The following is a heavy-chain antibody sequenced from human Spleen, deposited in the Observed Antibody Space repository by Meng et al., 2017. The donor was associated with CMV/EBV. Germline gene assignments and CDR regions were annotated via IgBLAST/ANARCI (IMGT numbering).Heavy chain of an antibody. CDR2: IYHSGST. J-gene: IGHJ3*02. D-gene: IGHD4-11*01. Sequence: GSLRLSCTVSGSSISSGYYWGWIRQPPGKGLEWIGSIYHSGSTYYNPSLKSRVTISVDTSKNQFSLKLSSVTAADTAVYYCARDKEGLQDAFDIWGQGTMVTVSS. V-gene: IGHV4-38-2*02. CDR3: ARDKEGLQDAFDI. CDR1: GSSISSGYY.